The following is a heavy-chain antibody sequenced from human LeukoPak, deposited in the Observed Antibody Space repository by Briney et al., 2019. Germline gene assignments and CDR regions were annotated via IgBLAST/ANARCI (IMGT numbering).Heavy chain of an antibody. CDR1: GGSFSGYY. Sequence: SGTLSLTCAVYGGSFSGYYWSWIRQPPGKGLEWIGEINHSGSTNYNPSLKSRVTISVDTSKNQFSLKLSSVTAADTAVYYCARGVPLLRYYFDYWGQGTLVTVSS. J-gene: IGHJ4*02. CDR3: ARGVPLLRYYFDY. D-gene: IGHD3-10*01. V-gene: IGHV4-34*01. CDR2: INHSGST.